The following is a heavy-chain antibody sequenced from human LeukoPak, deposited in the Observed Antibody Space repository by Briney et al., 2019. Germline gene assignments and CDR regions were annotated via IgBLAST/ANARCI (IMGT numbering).Heavy chain of an antibody. D-gene: IGHD2-2*01. CDR2: IGYDGTNE. J-gene: IGHJ4*02. V-gene: IGHV3-33*01. Sequence: GGSLILSCAAPGFTFSSYGMHWVRQAPGKGLEWVALIGYDGTNEYYADSVKGRFTISRDNSKNTLYLQMKSLRAEDTAVYYCARDFYCSRTSCYAPSFDYWGQGTLVTVSS. CDR3: ARDFYCSRTSCYAPSFDY. CDR1: GFTFSSYG.